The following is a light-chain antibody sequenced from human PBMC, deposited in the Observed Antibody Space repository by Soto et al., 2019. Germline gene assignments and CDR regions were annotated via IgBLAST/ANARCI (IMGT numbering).Light chain of an antibody. J-gene: IGLJ1*01. CDR1: SSDVGAYDF. CDR3: SSYTTSSTRV. Sequence: QSALTQPASVSGSPGQSITISCTGTSSDVGAYDFVSWYQQHPDKAPKLMIYEVSNRPSGVSHRFSGSKSVNTATLTISGLQAEDGADYYCSSYTTSSTRVFGTGTKVTVL. V-gene: IGLV2-14*03. CDR2: EVS.